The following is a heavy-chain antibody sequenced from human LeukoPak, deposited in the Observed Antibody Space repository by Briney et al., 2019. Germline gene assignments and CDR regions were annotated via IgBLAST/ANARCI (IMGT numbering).Heavy chain of an antibody. D-gene: IGHD1-7*01. CDR1: GGSFSGYY. V-gene: IGHV3-7*01. Sequence: PSETLSLTCAVYGGSFSGYYWSWVRQAPGKGLEWVANIKQDGSEKYYVDSVKGRFTISRDNAKNSLYLQMNSLRAEDTAVYYCARIPVANWNYDSSWYYFDYWGQGTLVTVSS. CDR2: IKQDGSEK. J-gene: IGHJ4*02. CDR3: ARIPVANWNYDSSWYYFDY.